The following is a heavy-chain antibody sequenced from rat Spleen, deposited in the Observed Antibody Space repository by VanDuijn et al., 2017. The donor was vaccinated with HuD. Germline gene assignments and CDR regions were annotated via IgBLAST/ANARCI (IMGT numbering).Heavy chain of an antibody. D-gene: IGHD1-11*01. V-gene: IGHV5S13*01. Sequence: EVQLVESGGGSVQPGRSMKLSCVASGFTFSNYDMAWIRQAPTKGLEWIASISTGGGNTSYRDSVKGRFTISRDNAKNTQYLQMDSLRSEDTATYYCARHAVRRPTDWYFDFWGPGTMVTVSS. CDR1: GFTFSNYD. CDR3: ARHAVRRPTDWYFDF. CDR2: ISTGGGNT. J-gene: IGHJ1*01.